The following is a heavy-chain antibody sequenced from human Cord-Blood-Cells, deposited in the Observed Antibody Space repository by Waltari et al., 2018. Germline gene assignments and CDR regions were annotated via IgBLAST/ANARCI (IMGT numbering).Heavy chain of an antibody. V-gene: IGHV1-69*01. CDR1: GGTFSSHA. CDR3: ARDLYYYDSSGYYCYFDY. Sequence: QVPLVQSGPEVKKPGPSVQVSCKASGGTFSSHAISWVRQAPGQGLEWMGGIIPIFGTANYAQKFQGRVTITADESTSTAYMELSSLRSEDTAVYYCARDLYYYDSSGYYCYFDYWGQGTLVTVSS. D-gene: IGHD3-22*01. J-gene: IGHJ4*02. CDR2: IIPIFGTA.